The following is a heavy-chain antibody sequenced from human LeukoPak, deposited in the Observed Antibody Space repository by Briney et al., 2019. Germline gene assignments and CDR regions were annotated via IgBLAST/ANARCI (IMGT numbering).Heavy chain of an antibody. CDR1: GFTFSSYE. J-gene: IGHJ4*02. V-gene: IGHV3-48*03. CDR2: ISSSGSTI. Sequence: PGGSLRLSCAASGFTFSSYEMNWVRQASGEGLEWVSYISSSGSTIYYADSVKGRFTISRDNAKNSLYLQMNSLRAEDTAVYYCARDSAVSSGYYGGFHYWGQGTLVTVSS. D-gene: IGHD3-22*01. CDR3: ARDSAVSSGYYGGFHY.